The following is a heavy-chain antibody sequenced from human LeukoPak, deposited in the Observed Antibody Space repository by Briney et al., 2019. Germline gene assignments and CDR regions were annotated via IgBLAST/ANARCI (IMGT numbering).Heavy chain of an antibody. CDR2: ISGSGGST. J-gene: IGHJ4*02. V-gene: IGHV3-23*01. CDR3: ARDFYYGDLFDY. D-gene: IGHD3-10*01. Sequence: GGSLRLSCAASGFTFSSYAMSWVRQAPGKGLEWVSAISGSGGSTYYADSVKGRFTISRDNAKNSLYLQMNSLRAEDTAVYYCARDFYYGDLFDYWGQGTLVTVSS. CDR1: GFTFSSYA.